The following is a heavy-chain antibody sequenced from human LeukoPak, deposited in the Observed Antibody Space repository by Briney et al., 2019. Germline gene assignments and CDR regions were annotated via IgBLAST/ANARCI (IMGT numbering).Heavy chain of an antibody. J-gene: IGHJ6*02. D-gene: IGHD3-3*01. CDR2: MNPNSGNT. CDR3: ARVAPWDYDFWSGYFPSSYYYYGMDV. Sequence: ASVKVSCKASGYTFTSYDINWVRQATGQGLAWMGWMNPNSGNTGYAQKFQGRVTMTRNTSISTAYMELSSLRSEDTAVYYCARVAPWDYDFWSGYFPSSYYYYGMDVWGQGTTVTVSS. CDR1: GYTFTSYD. V-gene: IGHV1-8*01.